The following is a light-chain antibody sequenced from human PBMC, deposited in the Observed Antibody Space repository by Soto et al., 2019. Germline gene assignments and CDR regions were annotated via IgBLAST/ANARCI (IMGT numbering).Light chain of an antibody. Sequence: IEMTQSPATLSVFPGGSATLSCRASQSVGSNLAWYQHKPGQAPRLLIYGASTRATDVPVRFSGGGSGSEFTLTISSLQSDDIAVYYCQQYNKWPPITFGQRTRLAIK. V-gene: IGKV3-15*01. CDR2: GAS. CDR3: QQYNKWPPIT. CDR1: QSVGSN. J-gene: IGKJ5*01.